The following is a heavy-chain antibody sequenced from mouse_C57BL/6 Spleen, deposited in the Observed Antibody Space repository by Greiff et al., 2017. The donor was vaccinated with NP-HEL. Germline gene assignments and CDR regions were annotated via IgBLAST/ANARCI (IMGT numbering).Heavy chain of an antibody. D-gene: IGHD1-1*01. CDR1: GYTFTSYW. CDR3: ARCRLLPGFFDY. J-gene: IGHJ2*01. V-gene: IGHV1-66*01. Sequence: QVQLQQPGTELVKPGASVKLSCKASGYTFTSYWMHWVKQRPGQGLEWIGWIYPGSGNTKYNEKFKGKATLTADTSSSTAYMQLSSLTSEDSAVYYCARCRLLPGFFDYWGQGTTLTVSS. CDR2: IYPGSGNT.